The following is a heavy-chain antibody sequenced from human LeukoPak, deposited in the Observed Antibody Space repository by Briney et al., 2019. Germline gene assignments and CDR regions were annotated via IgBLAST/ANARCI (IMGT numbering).Heavy chain of an antibody. Sequence: PGGSLRLSCAASGFTFSSYWMHWVRQAPGKGPVWVSRINNDGSGTTYADSVKGRFTISRDDAKNTLYLQMNSLRAEDTAVYYCAKSSYGDAFDIWGQGTMVTVSS. J-gene: IGHJ3*02. D-gene: IGHD5-18*01. CDR1: GFTFSSYW. V-gene: IGHV3-74*01. CDR3: AKSSYGDAFDI. CDR2: INNDGSGT.